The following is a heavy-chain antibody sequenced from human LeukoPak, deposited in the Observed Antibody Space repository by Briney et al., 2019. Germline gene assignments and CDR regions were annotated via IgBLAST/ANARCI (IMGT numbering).Heavy chain of an antibody. CDR2: ISSSSSYI. CDR3: ARGEPQSYYYDSSAYDY. Sequence: PGGSLRLSCAASGFTFSSYSMTWVRQAPGKGLEWVSSISSSSSYIYYADSVKGRFTISRDNAKNSLYLQMNSLRAEDTAVYYCARGEPQSYYYDSSAYDYWGQGTLVTVSS. J-gene: IGHJ4*02. V-gene: IGHV3-21*01. CDR1: GFTFSSYS. D-gene: IGHD3-22*01.